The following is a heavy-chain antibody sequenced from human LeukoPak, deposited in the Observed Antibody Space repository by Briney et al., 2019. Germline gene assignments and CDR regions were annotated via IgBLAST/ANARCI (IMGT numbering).Heavy chain of an antibody. Sequence: GESLKISCKGSGYSFTSYWIGWVRQMPGKGLEWMGIIYPGDSDTRYSPSFQGQVTIPADKSISTAYLQWSSLKASDTAMYYCARPHPRYSNYVRDYYYYGMDVWGQGTTVTVSS. CDR2: IYPGDSDT. J-gene: IGHJ6*02. V-gene: IGHV5-51*01. CDR1: GYSFTSYW. D-gene: IGHD4-11*01. CDR3: ARPHPRYSNYVRDYYYYGMDV.